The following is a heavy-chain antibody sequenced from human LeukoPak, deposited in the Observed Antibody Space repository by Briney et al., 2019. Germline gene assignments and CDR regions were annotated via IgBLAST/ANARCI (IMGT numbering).Heavy chain of an antibody. CDR2: INPSGGNI. D-gene: IGHD6-19*01. Sequence: ASVKVSCKASGYIFTNFYLHWVRQAPGQGLEWMALINPSGGNIRYAQKLQGRVTMTRNTSISTAYMELSSLRSEDTAVYYCARGGSSGWYWKLSTSVGYWGQGTLVTVSS. J-gene: IGHJ4*02. CDR1: GYIFTNFY. CDR3: ARGGSSGWYWKLSTSVGY. V-gene: IGHV1-46*04.